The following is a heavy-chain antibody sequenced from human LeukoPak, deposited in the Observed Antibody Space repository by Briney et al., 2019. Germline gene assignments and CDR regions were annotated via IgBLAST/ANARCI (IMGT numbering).Heavy chain of an antibody. J-gene: IGHJ5*02. CDR1: GFSFSAYW. Sequence: PGGSLRLSRAASGFSFSAYWMTWVRQAPGTGLEWVANINPAGSETYYVDPVKGRFSISRDNAKNLVYLQMNSLRAEDTAVYYCARSGGSYFSWGQGTLVTVSS. CDR3: ARSGGSYFS. V-gene: IGHV3-7*03. CDR2: INPAGSET. D-gene: IGHD1-26*01.